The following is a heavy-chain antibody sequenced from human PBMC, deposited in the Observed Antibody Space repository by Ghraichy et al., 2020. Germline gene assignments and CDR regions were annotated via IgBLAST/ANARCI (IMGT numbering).Heavy chain of an antibody. D-gene: IGHD3-22*01. CDR3: ATDRLDYESSDYILYY. Sequence: GSLRLSCVGSGFTFSKLWLSLVRQAPGKGLEWVGRIQIKSDGEATAYAAPVKGRFTISRDDSNNMLYLQMNSLKTEDAAVYYCATDRLDYESSDYILYYWGQGTLVTVSS. V-gene: IGHV3-15*01. CDR1: GFTFSKLW. CDR2: IQIKSDGEAT. J-gene: IGHJ4*02.